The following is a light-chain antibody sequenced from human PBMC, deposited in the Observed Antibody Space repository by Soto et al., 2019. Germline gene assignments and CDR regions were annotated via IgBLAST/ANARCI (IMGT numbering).Light chain of an antibody. Sequence: DIQMTQSPSTLSASVGDRVTITCRASQSISSWLAWYQQKPGKAPNLLIYAASTLQSGVPSRFSGSGSGTEFTLTISSLQPEDFATYYCQQFNSYPRPFGQGTKVEIK. CDR1: QSISSW. CDR2: AAS. CDR3: QQFNSYPRP. J-gene: IGKJ1*01. V-gene: IGKV1-5*01.